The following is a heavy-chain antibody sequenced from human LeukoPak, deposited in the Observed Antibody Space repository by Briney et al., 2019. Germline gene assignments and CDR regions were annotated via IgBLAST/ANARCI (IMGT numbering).Heavy chain of an antibody. CDR3: ARDVVPDY. Sequence: SETLSLTCSVSGASLSTSSYFWGWIRQPPGKGLEWIANIHYLGITHYNPSLKSRVTISMDTSKNHFPLKLSSVTAADTAVYFCARDVVPDYWGQGTVVIVSS. D-gene: IGHD2-21*01. J-gene: IGHJ4*02. V-gene: IGHV4-39*02. CDR1: GASLSTSSYF. CDR2: IHYLGIT.